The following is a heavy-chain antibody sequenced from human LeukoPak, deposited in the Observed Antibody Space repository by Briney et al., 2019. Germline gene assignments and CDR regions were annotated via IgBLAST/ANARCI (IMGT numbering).Heavy chain of an antibody. J-gene: IGHJ3*02. CDR2: IYTSGST. CDR3: ATCNSCYSRAFDI. Sequence: PSDTLSLTCTVSGGSISSYYWSWIRQPAGKGLEWIGRIYTSGSTNYNPSLKSRVTMAVGTSKNQFSLKLGAVTAADTAVYYCATCNSCYSRAFDIWGQGKMVNVSS. D-gene: IGHD2-2*02. CDR1: GGSISSYY. V-gene: IGHV4-4*07.